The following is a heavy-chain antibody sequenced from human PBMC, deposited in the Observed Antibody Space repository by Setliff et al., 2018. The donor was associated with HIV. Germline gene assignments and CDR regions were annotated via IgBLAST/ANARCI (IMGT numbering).Heavy chain of an antibody. D-gene: IGHD2-2*02. CDR3: ARARYQLLYDMDV. J-gene: IGHJ6*03. CDR2: ISGSNGNT. Sequence: ASVKVSCKASGYIFSTFGITWVRQAPGQGPEWMGWISGSNGNTNYAQRFQGRVTLTRNTSRSTAYMELSRLTSEDTAVYFCARARYQLLYDMDVWGKGTTVTVSS. CDR1: GYIFSTFG. V-gene: IGHV1-18*01.